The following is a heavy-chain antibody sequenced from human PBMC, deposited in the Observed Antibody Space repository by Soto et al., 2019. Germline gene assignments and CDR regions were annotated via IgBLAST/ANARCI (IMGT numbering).Heavy chain of an antibody. J-gene: IGHJ3*02. CDR2: IIPIFGTA. Sequence: SVKVSCKASGGTFSSYAISWVRQAPGQGLEWMGGIIPIFGTANYAQKFQGRVTITADKSTSTAYMELSSLRSEDTAVYYCARVDIGCSALGYCSDGSHRLAFDIWGQGTMVTVSS. D-gene: IGHD2-15*01. V-gene: IGHV1-69*06. CDR1: GGTFSSYA. CDR3: ARVDIGCSALGYCSDGSHRLAFDI.